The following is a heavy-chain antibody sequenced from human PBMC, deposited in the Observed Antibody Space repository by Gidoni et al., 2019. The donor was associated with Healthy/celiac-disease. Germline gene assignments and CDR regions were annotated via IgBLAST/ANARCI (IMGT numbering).Heavy chain of an antibody. CDR3: ARVRARAPIVATHWFDP. Sequence: QVQLQQWRAGLLTPSEPLSLTCAVYGGSFSGYYWSWIRQPPGKGLEWIGEINHSGSTNYNPSLKSRVTISGDTSKNQFSLKLSSVTAADTAVYYCARVRARAPIVATHWFDPWGQGTLVTVSS. D-gene: IGHD3-22*01. CDR2: INHSGST. CDR1: GGSFSGYY. V-gene: IGHV4-34*01. J-gene: IGHJ5*02.